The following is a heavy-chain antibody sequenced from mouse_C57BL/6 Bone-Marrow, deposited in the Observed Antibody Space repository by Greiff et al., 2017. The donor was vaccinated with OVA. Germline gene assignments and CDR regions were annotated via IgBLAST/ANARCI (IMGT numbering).Heavy chain of an antibody. V-gene: IGHV1-59*01. J-gene: IGHJ3*01. CDR3: ARSLH. D-gene: IGHD2-10*01. CDR2: IDPSDSYT. CDR1: GYTFTSYW. Sequence: VQLKQPGAELVRPGTSVKLSCKASGYTFTSYWMHWVKQRPGQGLEWIGVIDPSDSYTNYNQKFKGKATLTVDTSSSTAYMQLSSLTSEDSAVYYCARSLHWGQGTLVTVSA.